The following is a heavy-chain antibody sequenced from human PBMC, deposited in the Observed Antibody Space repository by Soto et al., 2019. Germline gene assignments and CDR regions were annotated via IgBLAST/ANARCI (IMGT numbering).Heavy chain of an antibody. CDR2: IKQDGSEK. CDR1: GFTFSSYW. V-gene: IGHV3-7*05. CDR3: ARDRAMDDY. J-gene: IGHJ4*02. D-gene: IGHD5-18*01. Sequence: VQLVESGGGLVQPGGSLRLSCAASGFTFSSYWMNWVRQAPGKGLEWVANIKQDGSEKNYVDSVKGRFTITRDNAKNSLYLQMNSLRAEDTAVYYCARDRAMDDYWGQGTLVTVSS.